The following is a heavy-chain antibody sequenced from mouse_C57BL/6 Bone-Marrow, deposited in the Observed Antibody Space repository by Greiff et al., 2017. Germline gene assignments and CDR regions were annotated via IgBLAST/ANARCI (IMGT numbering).Heavy chain of an antibody. D-gene: IGHD3-3*01. Sequence: QVQLQQSGAELVRPGTSVKMSCKASGYTFTNYWIGWAKQRPGHGLEWIGDIYPGGGYPNYNEKFKGKATLTADKSSSTAYIQLSSLTSTASAIYTWAGKGPMNYWGQGTSVTVSS. CDR3: AGKGPMNY. J-gene: IGHJ4*01. CDR2: IYPGGGYP. CDR1: GYTFTNYW. V-gene: IGHV1-63*01.